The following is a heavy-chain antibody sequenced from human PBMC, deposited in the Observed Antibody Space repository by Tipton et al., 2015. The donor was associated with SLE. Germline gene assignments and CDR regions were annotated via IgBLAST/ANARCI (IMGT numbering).Heavy chain of an antibody. Sequence: SLRLSCAASGFTFSSYSMNWVRQAPGKGLEWVSSISSSSSYIYYADSVKGRFTISRDNAKNSLYLQMNSLRAEDTAVYYCARDYRGGVGATPHLYDYWGQGTLVTVSS. CDR2: ISSSSSYI. CDR3: ARDYRGGVGATPHLYDY. V-gene: IGHV3-21*01. CDR1: GFTFSSYS. J-gene: IGHJ4*02. D-gene: IGHD1-26*01.